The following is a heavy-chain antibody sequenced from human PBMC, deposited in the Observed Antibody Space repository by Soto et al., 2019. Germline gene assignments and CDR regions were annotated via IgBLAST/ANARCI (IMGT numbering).Heavy chain of an antibody. Sequence: QVQLVQSGAEVKKPGASVKVSCKASGYTFTSYDINWVRQATGQGLEWMGWMNPNSGNTGYEQKFQGRVTMTRNTSISTAYMELSSLRSEDTAVYYCARGVRDIVVVPATLHMDVRGKWTTVTVSS. J-gene: IGHJ6*03. CDR1: GYTFTSYD. V-gene: IGHV1-8*01. CDR2: MNPNSGNT. D-gene: IGHD2-2*01. CDR3: ARGVRDIVVVPATLHMDV.